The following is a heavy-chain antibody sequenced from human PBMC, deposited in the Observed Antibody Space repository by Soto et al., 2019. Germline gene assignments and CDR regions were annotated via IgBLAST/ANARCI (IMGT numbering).Heavy chain of an antibody. CDR1: GFIFSTYA. CDR3: AKEGGYHCNDPFDY. Sequence: EVQLLESGGGLAQPGGSLRLSCAASGFIFSTYAMSWVRQAPGKGLEWVSTISGSGANTYYAASVRGRFTISRDNSKNTLYLQVNGLRGEDTAVYYCAKEGGYHCNDPFDYWGQGTLVTVSS. CDR2: ISGSGANT. V-gene: IGHV3-23*01. D-gene: IGHD1-1*01. J-gene: IGHJ4*02.